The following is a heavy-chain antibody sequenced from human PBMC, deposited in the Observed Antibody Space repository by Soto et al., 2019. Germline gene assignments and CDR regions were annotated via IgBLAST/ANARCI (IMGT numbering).Heavy chain of an antibody. J-gene: IGHJ6*03. CDR3: ARAPGGTSYMDV. V-gene: IGHV3-13*01. Sequence: GGSLRLSCAASGFSFSSYDMHWVRQATGKGLEWVSVIGTAGDTYYPGSVKGRFTISRENAKNSLYLQMNSLRAGDTAVYYCARAPGGTSYMDVWGKGTTVTVSS. CDR2: IGTAGDT. CDR1: GFSFSSYD. D-gene: IGHD2-15*01.